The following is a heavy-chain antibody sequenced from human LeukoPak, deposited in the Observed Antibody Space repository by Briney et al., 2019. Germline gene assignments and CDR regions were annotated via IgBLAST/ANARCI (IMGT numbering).Heavy chain of an antibody. V-gene: IGHV1-18*01. Sequence: GASVNVSCKASGYTFTSYGISWVRQAPGQGLEWMGWISAYNGNTNYAQKLQGRVTMTTDTSTSTAYMELRSLRSDDTAVYYCARDAADIVVVPALQHYYFDCWGQGTLVTVSS. CDR3: ARDAADIVVVPALQHYYFDC. CDR2: ISAYNGNT. CDR1: GYTFTSYG. D-gene: IGHD2-2*01. J-gene: IGHJ4*02.